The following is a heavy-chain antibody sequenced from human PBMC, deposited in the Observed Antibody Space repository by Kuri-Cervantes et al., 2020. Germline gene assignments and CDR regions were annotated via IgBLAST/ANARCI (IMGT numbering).Heavy chain of an antibody. V-gene: IGHV4-38-2*02. J-gene: IGHJ3*02. Sequence: SETLSLTCTVSGYSISSNYYWGWIRQPPGKGLEWIGSINYSGSTNYNPSLKSRVTISVDTSKNQFSLRLSSVTAADMAVYYCATSSRNAFDIWGQGTMVTVSS. CDR2: INYSGST. CDR3: ATSSRNAFDI. D-gene: IGHD6-13*01. CDR1: GYSISSNYY.